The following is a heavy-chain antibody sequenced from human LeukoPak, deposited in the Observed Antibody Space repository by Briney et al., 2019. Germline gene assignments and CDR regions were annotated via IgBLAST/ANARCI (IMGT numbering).Heavy chain of an antibody. CDR3: ARGRGGD. Sequence: GGSLRLSCAVAGDAVNSYFMGWVRQAPGKGLEWVSIISSEGFTYYADSVKGRFAISRDNFKNSLYLEMNSLRAEDTAFYYCARGRGGDWGQGALVTVSS. V-gene: IGHV3-53*01. J-gene: IGHJ4*02. CDR2: ISSEGFT. D-gene: IGHD2-15*01. CDR1: GDAVNSYF.